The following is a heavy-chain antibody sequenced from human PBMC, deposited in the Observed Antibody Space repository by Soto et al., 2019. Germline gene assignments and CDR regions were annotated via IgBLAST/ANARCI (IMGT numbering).Heavy chain of an antibody. CDR1: GFTFSSYG. Sequence: GGSLRLSCAASGFTFSSYGMHWVRQAPGKGLEWVALIWYDGSYKYYADSVKGRFTISRDNSKNTLYLQMDSLRADDTAMYYCARGQQLSKYYFDFWGQGTLVTVSS. CDR3: ARGQQLSKYYFDF. D-gene: IGHD6-13*01. J-gene: IGHJ4*02. CDR2: IWYDGSYK. V-gene: IGHV3-33*01.